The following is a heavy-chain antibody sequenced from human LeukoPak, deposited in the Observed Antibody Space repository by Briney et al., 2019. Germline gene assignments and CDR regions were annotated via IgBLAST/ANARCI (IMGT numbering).Heavy chain of an antibody. CDR2: IYYSGST. D-gene: IGHD1-1*01. V-gene: IGHV4-59*08. CDR3: ARHVYNWNEAGAFDI. CDR1: GGSISSYY. Sequence: SETLSLTCTVSGGSISSYYWSWIRQPPGKGLEWIGYIYYSGSTNYNPSLKSRVTISVDTSKNQFSLKLSSVTAADTAVYYCARHVYNWNEAGAFDIWGQGTMVTVSS. J-gene: IGHJ3*02.